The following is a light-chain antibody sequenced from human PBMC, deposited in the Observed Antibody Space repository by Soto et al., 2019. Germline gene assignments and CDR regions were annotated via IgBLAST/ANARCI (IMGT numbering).Light chain of an antibody. Sequence: DIVMTQSPDSLAVSLGERATINCKSRQSVFYTSNSRNYLAWYQQRPGQAPKLLISWASTREFGVPDRFSGSGSGTDFTLTISGLQAEDVAVYYCQHYYSIPLTFCGGTKLEIK. J-gene: IGKJ4*01. V-gene: IGKV4-1*01. CDR2: WAS. CDR1: QSVFYTSNSRNY. CDR3: QHYYSIPLT.